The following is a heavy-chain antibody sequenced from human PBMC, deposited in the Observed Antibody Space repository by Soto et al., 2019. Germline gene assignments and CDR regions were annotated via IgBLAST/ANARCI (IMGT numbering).Heavy chain of an antibody. CDR1: GDSVSSNSAA. CDR3: ARERGVLSEAFDI. V-gene: IGHV6-1*01. Sequence: SPTLSLTCAISGDSVSSNSAAWNWLRQSPSRGLEWLGRTYYRSKWYNDYVVSVKSRITINPDTSKNQFSLQLNSVTPEDTALYYCARERGVLSEAFDISRRGTAVTVSS. D-gene: IGHD3-10*01. J-gene: IGHJ3*02. CDR2: TYYRSKWYN.